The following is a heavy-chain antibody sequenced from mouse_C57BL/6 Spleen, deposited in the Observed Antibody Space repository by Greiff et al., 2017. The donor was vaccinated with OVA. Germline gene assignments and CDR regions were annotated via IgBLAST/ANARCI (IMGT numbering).Heavy chain of an antibody. CDR3: AKKGQLGRNYAMDY. CDR2: IWGDGST. CDR1: GFSLTSSG. D-gene: IGHD4-1*02. J-gene: IGHJ4*01. V-gene: IGHV2-3*01. Sequence: VHLVESGPGLVAPSQSLSITCTVPGFSLTSSGVSWVRQPPGKGLEWLGVIWGDGSTNYHSALISRLSISKDNSKSKIYIKLNSLQTDDTATYYCAKKGQLGRNYAMDYWGKGTSVTVSS.